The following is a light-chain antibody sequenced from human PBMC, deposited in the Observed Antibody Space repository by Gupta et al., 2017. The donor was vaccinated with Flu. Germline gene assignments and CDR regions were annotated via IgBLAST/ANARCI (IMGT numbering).Light chain of an antibody. CDR3: QQSNTCPYT. CDR2: GAS. V-gene: IGKV1-12*01. Sequence: YVGDTVTITCRASPGISSWLACYQQKPGGAPNLLIFGASRLETGVPSRFRGTGSGTEFTLTISSLQPEDSAIYYCQQSNTCPYTFGPGTKVDIK. CDR1: PGISSW. J-gene: IGKJ3*01.